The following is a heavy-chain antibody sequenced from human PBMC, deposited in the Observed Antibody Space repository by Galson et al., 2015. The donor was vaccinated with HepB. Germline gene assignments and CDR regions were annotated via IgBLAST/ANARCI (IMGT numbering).Heavy chain of an antibody. V-gene: IGHV3-23*01. CDR2: IGTVGGST. D-gene: IGHD2-15*01. J-gene: IGHJ5*01. CDR3: ARGGWNTWFDS. CDR1: GFTFSIYA. Sequence: SLRLSCAASGFTFSIYAMSWVRQPPGKGLEWVSTIGTVGGSTYSADSVKGRFTISRDNSKNTLYLQMNSLRAEDTAVYYCARGGWNTWFDSWGQGTLVTVSS.